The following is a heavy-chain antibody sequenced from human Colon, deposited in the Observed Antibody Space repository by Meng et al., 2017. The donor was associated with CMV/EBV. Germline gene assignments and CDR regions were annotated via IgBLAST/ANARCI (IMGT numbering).Heavy chain of an antibody. Sequence: GESLKISCAASGFTFNNYAMAWVRQAPGKGLEWVANLNKDGSEEHYVDSVKGRLTISRDNAKNLLYLQMNSLRAEDTAVYYCVRDDRTTYLFDYWGQGTLVTVSS. CDR2: LNKDGSEE. D-gene: IGHD1-7*01. V-gene: IGHV3-7*01. CDR1: GFTFNNYA. J-gene: IGHJ4*02. CDR3: VRDDRTTYLFDY.